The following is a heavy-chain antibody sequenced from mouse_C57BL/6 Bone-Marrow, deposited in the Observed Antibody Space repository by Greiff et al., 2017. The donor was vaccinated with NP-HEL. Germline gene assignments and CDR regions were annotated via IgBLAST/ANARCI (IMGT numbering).Heavy chain of an antibody. CDR3: AFRQLRQRNYFDY. J-gene: IGHJ2*01. V-gene: IGHV14-2*01. CDR1: GFNIKDYY. D-gene: IGHD3-2*02. Sequence: EVKLVESGAELVKPGASVKLSCTASGFNIKDYYMHWVEQRTEQGLEWIGRIDPEDGETKYAPKFQGKATITADTSSNTAYLQLSSLTSEDTAVYYCAFRQLRQRNYFDYWGQGTTLTVSS. CDR2: IDPEDGET.